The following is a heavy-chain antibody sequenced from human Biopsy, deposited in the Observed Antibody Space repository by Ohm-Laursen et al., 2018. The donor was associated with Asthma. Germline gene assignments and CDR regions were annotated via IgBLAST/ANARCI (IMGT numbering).Heavy chain of an antibody. V-gene: IGHV4-59*12. CDR3: ARTTYGDDGFDP. D-gene: IGHD4-17*01. Sequence: GTLSLTCTVSGDSISSYYWSWIRQPPGKGLEWIGYIYFSGSTYYNPSLKSRVSISLDTSKNQFSLSLTSVTAADTAAYYCARTTYGDDGFDPWGQGTLVTVSS. CDR1: GDSISSYY. J-gene: IGHJ5*02. CDR2: IYFSGST.